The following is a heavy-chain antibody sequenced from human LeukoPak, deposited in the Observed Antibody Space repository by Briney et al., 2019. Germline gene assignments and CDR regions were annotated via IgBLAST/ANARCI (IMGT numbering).Heavy chain of an antibody. CDR3: AKGTGGYNWFDP. CDR1: GFTFSKFW. Sequence: GGSLRLSCAASGFTFSKFWMTWVRQAPGKGLEWVSAISGSGGSTYYADSVKGRFTISRDNSKNTLYLQMNSLRAEDTAVYYCAKGTGGYNWFDPWGQGTLVTVSS. CDR2: ISGSGGST. J-gene: IGHJ5*02. D-gene: IGHD2-8*02. V-gene: IGHV3-23*01.